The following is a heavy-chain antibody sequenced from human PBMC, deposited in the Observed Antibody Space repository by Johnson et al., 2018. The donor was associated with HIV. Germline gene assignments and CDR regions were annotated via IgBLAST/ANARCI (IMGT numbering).Heavy chain of an antibody. Sequence: QVQLVESGGGVVQPGGSLRLSCAASGFTFNTYGMHWVRQAPGKGLEWVAFIRYDGSNKYYADSVKGRFTISRDNSKNTLYLQMNSRRAEDTAVYYCARDLTNWGVGDAFDIWGQGTMVTVSS. J-gene: IGHJ3*02. CDR3: ARDLTNWGVGDAFDI. V-gene: IGHV3-30*02. CDR2: IRYDGSNK. D-gene: IGHD7-27*01. CDR1: GFTFNTYG.